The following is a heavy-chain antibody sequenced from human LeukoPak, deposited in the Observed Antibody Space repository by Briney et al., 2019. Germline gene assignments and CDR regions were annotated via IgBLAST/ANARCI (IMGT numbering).Heavy chain of an antibody. D-gene: IGHD4-17*01. J-gene: IGHJ4*02. CDR1: GFTFSIYA. CDR2: ISDQT. Sequence: GGSLRLSCVVSGFTFSIYAMAWVRQAPGKGLEWVSGISDQTYYTDSVRGRFTISRDNSKNTLYLQMNRLRAEDTAVYYCAKGQASVTYKYFFDYWGQGTLVTVSS. V-gene: IGHV3-23*01. CDR3: AKGQASVTYKYFFDY.